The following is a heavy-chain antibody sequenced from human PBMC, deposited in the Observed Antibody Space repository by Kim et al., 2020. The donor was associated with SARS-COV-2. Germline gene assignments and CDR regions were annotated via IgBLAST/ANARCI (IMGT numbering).Heavy chain of an antibody. CDR3: ARDHVGSSSWYSGRVEGDAFYI. CDR1: GFTFSSYS. J-gene: IGHJ3*02. V-gene: IGHV3-21*01. D-gene: IGHD6-13*01. Sequence: GGSLRLSCAASGFTFSSYSMNWVRQAPGKGLEWVSSISSSSSYIYYADSVKGRFTISRDNAKNSLYLQMNSLRAEDTAVYYCARDHVGSSSWYSGRVEGDAFYIWGQGTMVTVSS. CDR2: ISSSSSYI.